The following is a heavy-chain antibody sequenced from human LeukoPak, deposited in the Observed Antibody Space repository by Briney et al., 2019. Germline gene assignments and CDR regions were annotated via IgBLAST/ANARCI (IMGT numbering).Heavy chain of an antibody. CDR1: GGTFSSYA. V-gene: IGHV1-69*05. J-gene: IGHJ4*02. CDR2: IIPIFGTA. D-gene: IGHD6-19*01. Sequence: SVKVSCKASGGTFSSYAISWVRQAPGPGLEWMGGIIPIFGTANYAQKFQGRVTITTDESTSTAYMELSSLRSEDTAVYYCARLSRSGWYWDYFDYWGQGTLVTVSS. CDR3: ARLSRSGWYWDYFDY.